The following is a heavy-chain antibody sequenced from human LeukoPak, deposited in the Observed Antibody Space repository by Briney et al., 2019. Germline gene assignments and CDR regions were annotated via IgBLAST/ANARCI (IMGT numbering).Heavy chain of an antibody. Sequence: SGGSMTLSCPASGFTFSNVWMSWVCHAPGKGREWVGRIKSKTHGGTTDYAAPVKGRFTISRDDSKNTLYLQMNSLRTEDTAVYYCTTAPNSRGYYYAFWGQGTLVGVSS. D-gene: IGHD3-22*01. CDR3: TTAPNSRGYYYAF. V-gene: IGHV3-15*01. CDR1: GFTFSNVW. CDR2: IKSKTHGGTT. J-gene: IGHJ4*02.